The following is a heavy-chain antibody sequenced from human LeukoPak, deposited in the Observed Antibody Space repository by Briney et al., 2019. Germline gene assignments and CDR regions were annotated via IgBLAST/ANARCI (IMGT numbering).Heavy chain of an antibody. Sequence: ASVKVSCKASGGTFSSYTISWVRQAPGQGLKWMGRIIPILGIANYAQKFQGRVTITADKSTSTAYMELSSLRSEDTAVYYCARDRPQRLHEDLTPMDVWGKGTTVTVSS. CDR3: ARDRPQRLHEDLTPMDV. CDR1: GGTFSSYT. J-gene: IGHJ6*03. D-gene: IGHD3-9*01. V-gene: IGHV1-69*04. CDR2: IIPILGIA.